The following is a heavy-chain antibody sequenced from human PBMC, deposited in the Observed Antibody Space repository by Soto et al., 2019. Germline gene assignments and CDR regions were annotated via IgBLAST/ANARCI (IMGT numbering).Heavy chain of an antibody. CDR2: IDPSDSYT. CDR3: ARRYCGGDCYPDYYYYYGMDV. V-gene: IGHV5-10-1*01. D-gene: IGHD2-21*02. J-gene: IGHJ6*02. CDR1: GYSFTSYW. Sequence: PGESLKISCKGSGYSFTSYWISWVRQMPGKGLEWMGRIDPSDSYTNYSPSFQGHVTISADKSISTAYLQWSSLKASDTAMYYCARRYCGGDCYPDYYYYYGMDVWGQGTTVTVSS.